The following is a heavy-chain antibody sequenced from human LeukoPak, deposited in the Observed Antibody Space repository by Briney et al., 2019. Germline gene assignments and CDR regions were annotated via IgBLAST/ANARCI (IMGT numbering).Heavy chain of an antibody. D-gene: IGHD5-18*01. CDR2: IYYSGST. J-gene: IGHJ4*02. CDR3: ARHTARPPNYFDY. Sequence: SETLSLTCTVSGGSISSSSYYWGWIRQPPGKGLEWIGSIYYSGSTYYNPSLKSRVTISVDTSKNQFSLKLSSVTAADTAVYYCARHTARPPNYFDYWGQGTLVTVSS. CDR1: GGSISSSSYY. V-gene: IGHV4-39*01.